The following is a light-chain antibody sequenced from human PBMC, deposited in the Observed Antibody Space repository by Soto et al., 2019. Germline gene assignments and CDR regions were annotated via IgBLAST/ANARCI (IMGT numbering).Light chain of an antibody. CDR1: QSISSW. V-gene: IGKV1-5*03. J-gene: IGKJ4*01. Sequence: DIQMTQSPSTLSASVGDRVTITCRASQSISSWLAWYQQKPGKAPKLLIYKASSLESGVPSRFSGSGSGTEFTLTISSLQPDDFATYYCQQYTGFALTFGGGTKVEIK. CDR3: QQYTGFALT. CDR2: KAS.